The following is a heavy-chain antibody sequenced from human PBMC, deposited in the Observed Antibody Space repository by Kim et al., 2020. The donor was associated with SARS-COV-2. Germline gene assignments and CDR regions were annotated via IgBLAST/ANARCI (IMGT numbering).Heavy chain of an antibody. Sequence: SVKVSCKASGGTFSSYAISWVRQAPGQGLEWMGGIIPIFGTANYAQKFQGRVTITADESTSTAYMELSSLRSEDTAVYYCARESTCGGSCYSVGLWFDPWGQGTLVTVSS. CDR2: IIPIFGTA. D-gene: IGHD2-15*01. V-gene: IGHV1-69*13. CDR3: ARESTCGGSCYSVGLWFDP. J-gene: IGHJ5*02. CDR1: GGTFSSYA.